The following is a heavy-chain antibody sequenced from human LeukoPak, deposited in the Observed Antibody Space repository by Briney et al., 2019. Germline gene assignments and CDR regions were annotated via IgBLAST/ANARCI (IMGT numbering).Heavy chain of an antibody. J-gene: IGHJ4*02. V-gene: IGHV3-30*02. D-gene: IGHD3-10*01. CDR2: IRYDGSNK. CDR3: ARLSRWYYYGSGSFDY. CDR1: GFTFSSYG. Sequence: GGSLRLSCAASGFTFSSYGMHWVRQAPGKGLEWVAFIRYDGSNKYYADSVKGRFTISRDNSKNTLYLQMNSLRAEDTAVYYCARLSRWYYYGSGSFDYWGQGTLVTVSS.